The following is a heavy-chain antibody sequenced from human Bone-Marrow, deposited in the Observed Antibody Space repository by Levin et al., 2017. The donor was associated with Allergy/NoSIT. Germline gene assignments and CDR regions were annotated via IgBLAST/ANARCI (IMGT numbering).Heavy chain of an antibody. D-gene: IGHD3-3*01. CDR2: IYYSGST. J-gene: IGHJ6*02. CDR3: ARDRYDFWSGLPSRYYYDGMDV. CDR1: GGSVSSGSYY. Sequence: SETLSLTCTVSGGSVSSGSYYWSWIRQPPGKGLEWIGYIYYSGSTNYNPSLKSRVTISVDTSKNQFSLKLSSVTAADTAVYYCARDRYDFWSGLPSRYYYDGMDVWGQGTTVTVSS. V-gene: IGHV4-61*01.